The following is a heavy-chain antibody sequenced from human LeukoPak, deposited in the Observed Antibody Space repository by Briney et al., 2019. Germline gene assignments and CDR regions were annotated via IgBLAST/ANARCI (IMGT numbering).Heavy chain of an antibody. J-gene: IGHJ4*02. CDR3: ARVRYCSGGSCYSLDY. CDR2: INAGNGNT. D-gene: IGHD2-15*01. V-gene: IGHV1-3*01. CDR1: GYTFTSYA. Sequence: RWASVKVSCKASGYTFTSYAMHWVRQAPGQRLEWMGGINAGNGNTKYSQKFQGRVTITRDTSASTAYMELSSLRSEDTAVYYCARVRYCSGGSCYSLDYWGQGTLVTVSS.